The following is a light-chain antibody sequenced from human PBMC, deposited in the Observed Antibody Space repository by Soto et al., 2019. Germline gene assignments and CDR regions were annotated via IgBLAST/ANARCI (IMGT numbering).Light chain of an antibody. J-gene: IGLJ2*01. CDR2: EVN. CDR3: NSYASCSNLDVV. Sequence: QSVLTQPASVSGSPGQSITISCTGTSSDVGGYNYVSWYQQHPGKAPKLIIYEVNKRPLGVSNRFSGSKSGNTASLAISGLQADDEGDYYCNSYASCSNLDVVFGGGTKLTVL. CDR1: SSDVGGYNY. V-gene: IGLV2-14*01.